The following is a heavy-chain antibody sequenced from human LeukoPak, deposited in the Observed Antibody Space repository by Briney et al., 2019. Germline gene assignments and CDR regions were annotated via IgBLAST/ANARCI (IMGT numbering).Heavy chain of an antibody. CDR1: GYTFSNYG. J-gene: IGHJ4*02. D-gene: IGHD6-19*01. V-gene: IGHV1-18*04. CDR3: ARHSGSGWQALGY. Sequence: ASVKVSCKASGYTFSNYGISWVRQAPGLGLEWMGWTSYNGNTNYAQKFQDRVTMTTDTSTTTAYMELRSLESDHTAVYYCARHSGSGWQALGYWGQGTLVTVSS. CDR2: TSYNGNT.